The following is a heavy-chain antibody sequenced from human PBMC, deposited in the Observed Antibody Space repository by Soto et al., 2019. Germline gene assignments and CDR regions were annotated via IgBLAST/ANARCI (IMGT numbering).Heavy chain of an antibody. CDR1: GYSFTNYW. V-gene: IGHV5-51*01. Sequence: TGESLKISCKGSGYSFTNYWIGWVRQMPGKGLEWMGIIYPGDSDTRYSPSFQGQVSISADKSISTAYLQWSSLKASDTAMYYCARQYCSSTSCYKGMDVWGQGTTVTVSS. CDR2: IYPGDSDT. J-gene: IGHJ6*02. CDR3: ARQYCSSTSCYKGMDV. D-gene: IGHD2-2*02.